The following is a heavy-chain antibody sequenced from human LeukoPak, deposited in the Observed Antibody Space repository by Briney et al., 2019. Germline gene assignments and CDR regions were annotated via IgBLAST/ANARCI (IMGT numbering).Heavy chain of an antibody. J-gene: IGHJ4*02. CDR3: ARVTNSGWYTDF. CDR2: INPNSGDT. V-gene: IGHV1-2*06. CDR1: GYSFTGYY. D-gene: IGHD6-19*01. Sequence: ASVKVSCKASGYSFTGYYIQWVQQAPGQGLEWLGRINPNSGDTNYAQKSQGRVTMTRDTSVSTVYMELTRLRSDDTAVYYCARVTNSGWYTDFWGQGTLITVSS.